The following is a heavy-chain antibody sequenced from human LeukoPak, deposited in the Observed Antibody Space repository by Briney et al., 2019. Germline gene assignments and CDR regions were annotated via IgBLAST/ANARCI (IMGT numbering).Heavy chain of an antibody. CDR1: GFTFSKFW. J-gene: IGHJ4*02. D-gene: IGHD1-1*01. V-gene: IGHV3-7*05. Sequence: PGGSLRLSCAASGFTFSKFWMSWVRQAPGKGLDWVANIKQEGIEKHYVDSVKGRFTISRDNAKNSLFLQMSSLRAEDTDVYYCARDGPHPHDGRDSYYYDYWGQGTLVTVSS. CDR2: IKQEGIEK. CDR3: ARDGPHPHDGRDSYYYDY.